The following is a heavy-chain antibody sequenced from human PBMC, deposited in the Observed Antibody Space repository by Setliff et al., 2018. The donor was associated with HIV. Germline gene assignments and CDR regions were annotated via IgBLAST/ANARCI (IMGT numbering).Heavy chain of an antibody. CDR1: GYTCSSYG. J-gene: IGHJ4*02. Sequence: ASVKVSCKASGYTCSSYGISWVRQAPGQGLEWLGWISLHNDNTNYAQKFQGRVTMTADTSTNTGYVDLRSLRSDDTAIYHCARVDGFNNYDSGGLDYLGQGTLVTVSS. V-gene: IGHV1-18*01. CDR3: ARVDGFNNYDSGGLDY. D-gene: IGHD3-3*01. CDR2: ISLHNDNT.